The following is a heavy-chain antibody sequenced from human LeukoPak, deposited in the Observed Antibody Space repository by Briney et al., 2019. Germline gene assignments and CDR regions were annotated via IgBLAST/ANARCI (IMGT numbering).Heavy chain of an antibody. D-gene: IGHD3-22*01. V-gene: IGHV4-31*03. CDR1: GGSISSGGYY. Sequence: SQTLSLTCTVSGGSISSGGYYWNWVRQHPGKGLEWIGYIYDSGSTYYNPSLKSRVTMSLDTPKNQFSLKLSSVTAADTAVYYCARAPDLGSGYDFDYWGQGTLVTVSS. CDR3: ARAPDLGSGYDFDY. CDR2: IYDSGST. J-gene: IGHJ4*02.